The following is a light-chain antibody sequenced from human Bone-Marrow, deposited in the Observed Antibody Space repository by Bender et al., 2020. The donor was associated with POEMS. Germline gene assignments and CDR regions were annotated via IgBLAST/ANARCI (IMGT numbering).Light chain of an antibody. Sequence: QSALTQPASVSGSPGQSITISCTGASSDVGAYNLVSWYQQHPGKVPKLMIYEVNKRPSGVSDRFSGSKSGNTASLTISGLQAEDEADYYCSSYTSSSTVVFGGGTKLTVL. CDR3: SSYTSSSTVV. CDR2: EVN. V-gene: IGLV2-14*02. J-gene: IGLJ2*01. CDR1: SSDVGAYNL.